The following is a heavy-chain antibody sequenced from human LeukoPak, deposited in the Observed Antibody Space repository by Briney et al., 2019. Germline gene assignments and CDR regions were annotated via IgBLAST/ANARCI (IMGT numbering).Heavy chain of an antibody. CDR1: GFIFNNYA. Sequence: GGSLRLSCASSGFIFNNYAMTWVRQAPGKGLEWVSSITASGGSTYCADSVKGRFTISRDNSKNTLYLQMSSLRAEDTAVYYCARDYPTSGIVTIFDCWGQGTLVTVSS. J-gene: IGHJ4*02. CDR2: ITASGGST. D-gene: IGHD1-1*01. V-gene: IGHV3-23*01. CDR3: ARDYPTSGIVTIFDC.